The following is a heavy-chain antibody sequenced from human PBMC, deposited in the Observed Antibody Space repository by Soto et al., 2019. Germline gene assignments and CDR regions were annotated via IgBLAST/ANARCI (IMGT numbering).Heavy chain of an antibody. CDR2: IYYTGST. J-gene: IGHJ4*01. CDR1: GGSLSIYC. D-gene: IGHD3-10*01. V-gene: IGHV4-59*01. CDR3: ARKFPQNDGSGSHDY. Sequence: SETLCLTWTVSGGSLSIYCWSWIRQPPGKGLEWIGSIYYTGSTNYNPSLRSRVTFSIDTPKNQFFLKLTSVTSADTAVYYCARKFPQNDGSGSHDYLGQGTPVTVSS.